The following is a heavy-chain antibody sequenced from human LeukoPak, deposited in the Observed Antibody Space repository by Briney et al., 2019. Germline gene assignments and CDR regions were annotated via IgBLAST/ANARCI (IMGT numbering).Heavy chain of an antibody. Sequence: SETLSLTCTVSGGSFRSYYWSWIRQPPGKGLEWIGYIFYTGSTNYNPSLKSRVTISVLTSKNRFSLKLSSVTAADTAVYYCATLTGGDDAFDIWGQGTMVTVSS. D-gene: IGHD4-23*01. CDR3: ATLTGGDDAFDI. J-gene: IGHJ3*02. V-gene: IGHV4-59*01. CDR1: GGSFRSYY. CDR2: IFYTGST.